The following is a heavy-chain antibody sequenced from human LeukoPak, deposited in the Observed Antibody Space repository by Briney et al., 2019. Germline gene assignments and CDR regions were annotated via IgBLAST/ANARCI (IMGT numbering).Heavy chain of an antibody. V-gene: IGHV3-48*02. Sequence: SGGSLRLSCAASGFTFTSSNMNWVRQAPGKGLEWVSYISSSSSTIYYADSVKGRFTISRDNAKNSLYLQMSSLRDEDTAVYYCARLTTLQAGYWGQGTLVTVSS. D-gene: IGHD4-11*01. CDR2: ISSSSSTI. CDR1: GFTFTSSN. J-gene: IGHJ4*02. CDR3: ARLTTLQAGY.